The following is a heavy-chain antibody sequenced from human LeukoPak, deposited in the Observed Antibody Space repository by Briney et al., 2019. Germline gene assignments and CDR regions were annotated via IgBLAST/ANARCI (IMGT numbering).Heavy chain of an antibody. V-gene: IGHV4-31*03. CDR2: IYYSGST. CDR1: HYSINSGYY. J-gene: IGHJ5*02. CDR3: ARESPLRAAAGQNWFDP. D-gene: IGHD6-13*01. Sequence: SETLSLTCTVSHYSINSGYYWSWIRQHPGKGLEWIGYIYYSGSTYYNPSLKSRVTISVDTSKNQFSLKLSSVTAADTAVYYCARESPLRAAAGQNWFDPWGQGTLVTVSS.